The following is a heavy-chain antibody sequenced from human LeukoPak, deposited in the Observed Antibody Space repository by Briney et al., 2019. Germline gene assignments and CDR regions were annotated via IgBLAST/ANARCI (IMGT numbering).Heavy chain of an antibody. V-gene: IGHV3-74*01. D-gene: IGHD3-22*01. J-gene: IGHJ4*02. CDR1: GFTFSNYW. Sequence: GGSLRLSCAASGFTFSNYWMHWVRQAPGKGLVWVSRISGGGNNIDYADSVKGRFTISRDNAKNTLYLQMNSLRAEDTAVYYCAKDRYYYDSSGSIYFDYWGQGTLVTVSS. CDR3: AKDRYYYDSSGSIYFDY. CDR2: ISGGGNNI.